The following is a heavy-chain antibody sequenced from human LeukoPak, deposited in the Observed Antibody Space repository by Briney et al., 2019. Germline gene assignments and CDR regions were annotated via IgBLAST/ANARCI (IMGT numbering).Heavy chain of an antibody. CDR2: ISGSGGST. CDR1: GFTFNDYW. J-gene: IGHJ4*02. V-gene: IGHV3-23*01. CDR3: AKDGIPYQLLSHHPMGY. D-gene: IGHD2-2*01. Sequence: GGSLRLSCAASGFTFNDYWMHWVRQAPGKGLEWVSAISGSGGSTYYADSVKGRFTISRDNSKNTLYLQMNSLRAEDTAVYYCAKDGIPYQLLSHHPMGYWGQGTLVTVSS.